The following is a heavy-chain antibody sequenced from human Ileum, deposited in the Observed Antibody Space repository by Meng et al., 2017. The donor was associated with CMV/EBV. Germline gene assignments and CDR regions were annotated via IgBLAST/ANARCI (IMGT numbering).Heavy chain of an antibody. V-gene: IGHV3-23*01. Sequence: GESLKISCAASGFTFSTYAMNWVRQAPGKGLEWVSGISNSGGSTYYADSVKGRFTISRDNSKKTLHLQINSLRAEDTAVYFCAKVPSIPNSSGYYYAKFYYGMDVWGQGTTVTVSS. D-gene: IGHD3-22*01. CDR2: ISNSGGST. CDR3: AKVPSIPNSSGYYYAKFYYGMDV. CDR1: GFTFSTYA. J-gene: IGHJ6*02.